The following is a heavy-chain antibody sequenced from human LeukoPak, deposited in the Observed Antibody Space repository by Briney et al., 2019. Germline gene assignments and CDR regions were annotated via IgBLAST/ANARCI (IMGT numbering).Heavy chain of an antibody. CDR1: GGPISSGSYY. V-gene: IGHV4-61*02. CDR2: IYTSGST. J-gene: IGHJ6*03. D-gene: IGHD1-14*01. CDR3: AGMYYYYMDV. Sequence: PSQTLSLTCTVSGGPISSGSYYWSWIRQPAGKGLEWIGRIYTSGSTNYNPSLKRRVTISVDTSKNQFSLKLSSVTAADTAVYYCAGMYYYYMDVWGKGTTVTVSS.